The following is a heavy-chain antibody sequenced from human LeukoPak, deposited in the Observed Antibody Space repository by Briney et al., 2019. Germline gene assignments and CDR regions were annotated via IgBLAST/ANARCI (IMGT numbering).Heavy chain of an antibody. CDR3: ARDTAAAPTPYYYYGMDV. V-gene: IGHV4-59*01. CDR2: IYYSGST. CDR1: GGSISSYY. J-gene: IGHJ6*02. D-gene: IGHD6-13*01. Sequence: PSETLSLTCTVSGGSISSYYWSWIRQPPGPGLEWIGYIYYSGSTNYNPSLKSRVTISVDTSKNQFSLKLSSVTAADTAVYYCARDTAAAPTPYYYYGMDVWGQGTTVTVSS.